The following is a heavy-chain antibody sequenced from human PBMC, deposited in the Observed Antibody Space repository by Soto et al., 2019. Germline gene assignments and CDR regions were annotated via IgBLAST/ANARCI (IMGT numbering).Heavy chain of an antibody. Sequence: PGGPLRLYCAASGFAVISYLMHWIRPVPGKGLVWVSRINSDESSTSYADSVKGRFTISRDNSKNTLYLQMNSLRAEDTAVYYCARSNPYPYGDLDYRGQGTLVTVSS. D-gene: IGHD4-17*01. CDR2: INSDESST. CDR1: GFAVISYL. J-gene: IGHJ4*02. V-gene: IGHV3-74*01. CDR3: ARSNPYPYGDLDY.